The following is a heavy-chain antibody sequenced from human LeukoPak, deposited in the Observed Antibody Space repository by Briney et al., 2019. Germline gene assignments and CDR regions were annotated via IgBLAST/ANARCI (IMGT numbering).Heavy chain of an antibody. J-gene: IGHJ4*02. CDR2: ISSGSGTI. CDR3: ARDWNYADY. CDR1: RFSFDSYT. Sequence: GGSLRLSCAASRFSFDSYTMNWVRQAPGKGLEWVSYISSGSGTIYYADSVQGRFTISRDNAKNSLYLQMNSLRVEDTAVYYCARDWNYADYWGQGTLVTVSS. V-gene: IGHV3-48*01. D-gene: IGHD1-1*01.